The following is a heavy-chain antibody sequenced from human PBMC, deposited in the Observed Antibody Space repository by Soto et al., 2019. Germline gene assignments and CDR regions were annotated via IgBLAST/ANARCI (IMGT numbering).Heavy chain of an antibody. CDR2: IIPIFGTA. Sequence: QVQLVQSGAEVKKPGSSVKVSCKASGGTFSSYAISWVRQAPGQGLEWMGGIIPIFGTANYAQKFQGRVTITADESTSTADMELSSLRSEDPAVYYGGRGWGQWLVSTHFDCWGQGTLVTVSS. D-gene: IGHD6-19*01. J-gene: IGHJ4*02. CDR3: GRGWGQWLVSTHFDC. V-gene: IGHV1-69*12. CDR1: GGTFSSYA.